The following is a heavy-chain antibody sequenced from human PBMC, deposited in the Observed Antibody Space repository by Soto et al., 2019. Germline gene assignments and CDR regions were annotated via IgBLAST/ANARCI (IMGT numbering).Heavy chain of an antibody. D-gene: IGHD6-13*01. V-gene: IGHV3-30*03. CDR2: ISYDGSDK. CDR1: GFTFSSYG. Sequence: QVQLVESGGGVVQPGRSLRLSCAASGFTFSSYGMHWVRQAPGKGLEWVALISYDGSDKYYADSVKGRFTISRDNSKNTLYLQMNSLRVVDTAVYYCGAGQYFSDYWGQGTLVTVSS. CDR3: GAGQYFSDY. J-gene: IGHJ4*02.